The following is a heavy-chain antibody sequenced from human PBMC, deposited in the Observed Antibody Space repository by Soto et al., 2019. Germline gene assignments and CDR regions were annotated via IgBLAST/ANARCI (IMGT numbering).Heavy chain of an antibody. CDR3: ARGFLTYDSSGYYPGLSGMDV. J-gene: IGHJ6*02. Sequence: GGSLRLSCAASGFTFSSYDMHWVRQATGKGLEWVSAIGTAGDPYYPGSVKGRFTISRENAKNSLYLQMNSLRAGDTAVYYCARGFLTYDSSGYYPGLSGMDVWGQGTTVTVSS. D-gene: IGHD3-22*01. V-gene: IGHV3-13*05. CDR2: IGTAGDP. CDR1: GFTFSSYD.